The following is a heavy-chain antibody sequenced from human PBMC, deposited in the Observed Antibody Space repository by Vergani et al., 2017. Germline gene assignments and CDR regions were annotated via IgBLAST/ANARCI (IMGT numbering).Heavy chain of an antibody. J-gene: IGHJ6*01. V-gene: IGHV3-48*01. D-gene: IGHD5-12*01. CDR2: ISSSSSTI. Sequence: EVQLVESGGGLVQPGGSLRLSCAASGFTFSSYSMTWVRQAPGKGLEWVSYISSSSSTIYYADSVKGRFTISRDNAKNSLYLQMNSLRAEDTAVYYCARVDPSYYYYGMDVWRQGSTVTVSS. CDR1: GFTFSSYS. CDR3: ARVDPSYYYYGMDV.